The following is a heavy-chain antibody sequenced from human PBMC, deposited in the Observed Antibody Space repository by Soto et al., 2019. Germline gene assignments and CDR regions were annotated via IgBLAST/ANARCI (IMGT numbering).Heavy chain of an antibody. CDR1: EFTFSDYA. V-gene: IGHV3-30-3*01. Sequence: GVSLRLYRSASEFTFSDYARYLVRQSPEKGLEWVSVISFNGNIKYYTGSVNGRFTISIDHAKNTLHLQVNSLRTEDTALYYCARAPGHCEHTTTTQIDSRSLGTLLPVS. CDR3: ARAPGHCEHTTTTQIDS. D-gene: IGHD2-21*01. J-gene: IGHJ4*02. CDR2: ISFNGNIK.